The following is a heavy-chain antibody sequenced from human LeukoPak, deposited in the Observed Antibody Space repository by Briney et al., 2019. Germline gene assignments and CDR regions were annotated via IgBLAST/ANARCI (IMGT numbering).Heavy chain of an antibody. CDR3: ASVRYFDWLLSSQYYFDY. D-gene: IGHD3-9*01. CDR2: ISSSSSYI. Sequence: PGGSRRLSCAASGFTFSSYSMNWVRQAPGKGLEWVSSISSSSSYIYYADSVKGRFTISRDNAKNSLYLQMNSLRAEDTAVYYCASVRYFDWLLSSQYYFDYWGQGTLVTVSS. CDR1: GFTFSSYS. V-gene: IGHV3-21*01. J-gene: IGHJ4*02.